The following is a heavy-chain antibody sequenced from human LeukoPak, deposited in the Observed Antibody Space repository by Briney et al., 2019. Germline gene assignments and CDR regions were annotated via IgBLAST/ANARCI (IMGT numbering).Heavy chain of an antibody. CDR3: ARGPGSSSILYYYYMDV. Sequence: ASVKVSCKASGYTFTSYDINWVRQATGQGREWMGWMNPNSGNTGYAQKFQGRVTITRNTSISTAYMELSSLRSEDTAVYYCARGPGSSSILYYYYMDVWGKGTTVTVSS. J-gene: IGHJ6*03. CDR1: GYTFTSYD. CDR2: MNPNSGNT. V-gene: IGHV1-8*03. D-gene: IGHD6-13*01.